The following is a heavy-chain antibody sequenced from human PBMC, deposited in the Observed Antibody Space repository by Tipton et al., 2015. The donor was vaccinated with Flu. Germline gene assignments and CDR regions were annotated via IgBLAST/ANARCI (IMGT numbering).Heavy chain of an antibody. CDR1: GGTFSSYA. CDR3: ARGPTYYYDSSGYRRPGAFDI. D-gene: IGHD3-22*01. Sequence: QVQLVQSGAEVKKPGSSVKVSCKASGGTFSSYAISWVRQAPGQGLEWMGGIIPIFGTANYAQKFQGRVTITADESTSTAYVELSSLRSEDTAVYYCARGPTYYYDSSGYRRPGAFDIWGQGTMVTVSS. CDR2: IIPIFGTA. V-gene: IGHV1-69*01. J-gene: IGHJ3*02.